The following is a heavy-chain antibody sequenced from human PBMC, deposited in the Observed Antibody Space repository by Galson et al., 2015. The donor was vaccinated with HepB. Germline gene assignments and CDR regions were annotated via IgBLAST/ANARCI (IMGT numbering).Heavy chain of an antibody. D-gene: IGHD3-10*01. J-gene: IGHJ5*02. CDR2: ISAYNGNT. Sequence: SVKVSCKASGYTFTSYGISWVRQAPGQGLEWMGWISAYNGNTNYAQKLQGRVTMTTDTSTSTAYMELRSLRSDDTAVYYCARSPTVRGVCWFDPWGQGTLVTVSS. V-gene: IGHV1-18*01. CDR3: ARSPTVRGVCWFDP. CDR1: GYTFTSYG.